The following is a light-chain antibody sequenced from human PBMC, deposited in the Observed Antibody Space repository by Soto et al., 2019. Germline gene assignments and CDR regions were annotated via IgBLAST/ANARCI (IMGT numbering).Light chain of an antibody. CDR1: NSDVGAYNY. J-gene: IGLJ2*01. CDR2: DVY. V-gene: IGLV2-11*01. CDR3: CSYAGSSTSVL. Sequence: QSALTQPHSVSGSPGQSVAISCTGTNSDVGAYNYVSWYQHHPGNAPKLIIHDVYKRPSGVPDRFSASKSGNTASLTISGLQIEDEADYSCCSYAGSSTSVLFCGGTKLTVL.